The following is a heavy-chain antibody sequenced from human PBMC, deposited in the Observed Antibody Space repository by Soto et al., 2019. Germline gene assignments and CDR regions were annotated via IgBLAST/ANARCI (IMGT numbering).Heavy chain of an antibody. D-gene: IGHD3-3*02. Sequence: QVQLQESGPGLVKPSQTLSLTCTVSGGSISSGGYYWSWIRQHPGKGLEWIGYIYYSGSTYYNPSLKSRVTISVDTSKNQFSLKLSSVTAADTAVYYCARDIGAIFQSGWLSQNNWFDPWGQGTLVTVSS. CDR1: GGSISSGGYY. V-gene: IGHV4-31*03. CDR3: ARDIGAIFQSGWLSQNNWFDP. CDR2: IYYSGST. J-gene: IGHJ5*02.